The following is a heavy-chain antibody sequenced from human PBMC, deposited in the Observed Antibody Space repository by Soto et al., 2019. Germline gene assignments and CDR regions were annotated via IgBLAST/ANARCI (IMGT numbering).Heavy chain of an antibody. CDR1: GYTFTSYA. CDR2: INAGNGNT. Sequence: ASVKVSFKASGYTFTSYAMHWVRQAPGQRLEWMGWINAGNGNTKYSQKFQGRVTITRDTSASTAYMELSSLRSEDTAVYYCARDYDFWSGYWFDYWGQGTLVTVSS. V-gene: IGHV1-3*01. J-gene: IGHJ4*02. D-gene: IGHD3-3*01. CDR3: ARDYDFWSGYWFDY.